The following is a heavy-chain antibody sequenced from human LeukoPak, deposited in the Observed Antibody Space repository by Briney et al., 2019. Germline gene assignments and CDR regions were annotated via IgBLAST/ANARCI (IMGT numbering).Heavy chain of an antibody. CDR2: ISSSSSTI. CDR1: GFTFSSYS. Sequence: PGGSLRLSCAASGFTFSSYSMNWVRQAPGKGLEWVSYISSSSSTIYYADSVRGRFTISRDNAKNSLYLQMNSLRAEDTAVYYCARGDSRIVVVPAAILNYWGQGTLVTVSS. V-gene: IGHV3-48*01. CDR3: ARGDSRIVVVPAAILNY. J-gene: IGHJ4*02. D-gene: IGHD2-2*02.